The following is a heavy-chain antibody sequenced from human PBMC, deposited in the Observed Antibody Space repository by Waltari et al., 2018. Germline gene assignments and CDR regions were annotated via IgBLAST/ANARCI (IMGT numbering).Heavy chain of an antibody. D-gene: IGHD2-2*01. Sequence: QAQLQQWGAGLLKPSQTLSLTCAVYCGSLSGYYLISTRYPPRKGLEWIGEINHSGSTNYNPSLKSRVTISVDTSKNQFSLKLSSVTAADTAVYYCARGRRGRFSSTSYLARFDPWGQGTLVTVSS. CDR3: ARGRRGRFSSTSYLARFDP. CDR2: INHSGST. V-gene: IGHV4-34*01. J-gene: IGHJ5*02. CDR1: CGSLSGYY.